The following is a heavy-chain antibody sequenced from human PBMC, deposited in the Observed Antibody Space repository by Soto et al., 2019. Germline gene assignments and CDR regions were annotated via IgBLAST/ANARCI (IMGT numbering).Heavy chain of an antibody. CDR2: IYYSGST. D-gene: IGHD3-22*01. J-gene: IGHJ4*02. CDR1: GGSISSYY. V-gene: IGHV4-59*12. Sequence: SETLSLTCTVSGGSISSYYWSWIRQPPGKGLEWIGDIYYSGSTNYNPSLKSRVTMSVDTSKNQFSLKLSSVTAADTAVYYCARGGVDYYDSSGYYFSPYYFDYWGQGTLVTVSS. CDR3: ARGGVDYYDSSGYYFSPYYFDY.